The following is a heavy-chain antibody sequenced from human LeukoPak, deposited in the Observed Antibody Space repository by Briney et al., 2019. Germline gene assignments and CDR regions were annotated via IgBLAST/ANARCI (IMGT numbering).Heavy chain of an antibody. J-gene: IGHJ5*02. Sequence: SETLSLTCTVSGGSISSYYWSWIRQPPGKGLEWIGYIYYSGSTNYNPSLKSRVTISVDTSKNQFSLKLSSVTAADTAVYYCARGIAAAVFNWFDPWGQGTLVTVSS. V-gene: IGHV4-59*01. D-gene: IGHD6-13*01. CDR3: ARGIAAAVFNWFDP. CDR1: GGSISSYY. CDR2: IYYSGST.